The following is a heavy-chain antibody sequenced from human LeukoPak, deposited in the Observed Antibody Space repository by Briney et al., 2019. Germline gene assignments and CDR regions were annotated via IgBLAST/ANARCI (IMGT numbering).Heavy chain of an antibody. CDR1: GFSFSNYD. CDR2: IRGSGDNT. V-gene: IGHV3-21*01. D-gene: IGHD3-22*01. Sequence: GGSLRLSCAASGFSFSNYDMSWVRQAPGKGLEWVSAIRGSGDNTYYADSVKGRFTISRDTAKNSLYLQMNSLRAEDTAVYYCARGGYYDNSGYFLDDWGQGTLVTVSS. CDR3: ARGGYYDNSGYFLDD. J-gene: IGHJ4*02.